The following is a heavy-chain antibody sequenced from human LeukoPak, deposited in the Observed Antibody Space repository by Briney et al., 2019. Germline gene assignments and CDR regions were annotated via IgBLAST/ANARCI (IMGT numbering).Heavy chain of an antibody. Sequence: ASVKVSCKASGYTFTSYYMHWVRQAPGQGLEWMGIINPSGGSTSYAQKFQGRVTMTRDTSTSTVYMELSSLRSEDTAVYSCARGGTAMVDYYYYYMDVWGKGTTVTVSS. V-gene: IGHV1-46*03. D-gene: IGHD5-18*01. CDR3: ARGGTAMVDYYYYYMDV. J-gene: IGHJ6*03. CDR2: INPSGGST. CDR1: GYTFTSYY.